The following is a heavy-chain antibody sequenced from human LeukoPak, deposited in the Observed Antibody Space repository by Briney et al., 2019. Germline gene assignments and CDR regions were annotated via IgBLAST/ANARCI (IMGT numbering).Heavy chain of an antibody. D-gene: IGHD1-1*01. V-gene: IGHV4-61*02. CDR3: VREYWNGIYMDV. CDR1: GGSISNGIYY. J-gene: IGHJ6*03. Sequence: SETLSLTCTVSGGSISNGIYYWNWIRQPAGKGLEWIGRIYNTGSTNYSPSLKSRVTISVDTSKNQFSLKLSSETAADTAVYFCVREYWNGIYMDVWGKGATVTVSS. CDR2: IYNTGST.